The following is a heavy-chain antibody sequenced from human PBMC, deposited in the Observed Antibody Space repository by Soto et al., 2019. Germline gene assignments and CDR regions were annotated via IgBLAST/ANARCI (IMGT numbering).Heavy chain of an antibody. V-gene: IGHV3-21*01. CDR1: GFTFSSYS. CDR3: ARDYHLVNYDFWSGREEGMEF. D-gene: IGHD3-3*01. Sequence: VGSLRLSCAASGFTFSSYSMNWVRQSPGKGLEWVSSISSSSYIYYADSVKGRFTISRDNAKNSLYLQMNSLRAEDTAVYYCARDYHLVNYDFWSGREEGMEFWGQGTTVRVSS. J-gene: IGHJ6*01. CDR2: ISSSSYI.